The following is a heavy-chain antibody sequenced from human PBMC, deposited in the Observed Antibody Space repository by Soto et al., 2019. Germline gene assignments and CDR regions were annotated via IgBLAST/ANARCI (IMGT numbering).Heavy chain of an antibody. J-gene: IGHJ5*02. D-gene: IGHD2-21*01. CDR1: GGSFSGYY. V-gene: IGHV4-34*01. CDR3: ARVILWWARAFDP. CDR2: INHSGST. Sequence: SETLSLTCAVYGGSFSGYYWSWIRQPPGKGLECNGEINHSGSTNYNPSLKSRVTISADTSKNQFSPKLSSVTAADTAVYYCARVILWWARAFDPWGQGTLVTVAS.